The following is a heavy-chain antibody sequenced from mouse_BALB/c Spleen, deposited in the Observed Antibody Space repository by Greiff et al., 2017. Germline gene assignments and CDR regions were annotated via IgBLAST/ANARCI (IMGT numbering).Heavy chain of an antibody. CDR3: ARKGNYRYESYAMDY. CDR2: ISSGSSTI. D-gene: IGHD2-14*01. V-gene: IGHV5-17*02. CDR1: GFTFSSFG. Sequence: EVMLVESGGGLVQPGGSRKLSCAASGFTFSSFGMHWVRQAPEKGLEWVAYISSGSSTIYYADTVKGRFTISRDNPKNTLFLQMTSLRSEDTAMYYCARKGNYRYESYAMDYWGQGTSVTVSS. J-gene: IGHJ4*01.